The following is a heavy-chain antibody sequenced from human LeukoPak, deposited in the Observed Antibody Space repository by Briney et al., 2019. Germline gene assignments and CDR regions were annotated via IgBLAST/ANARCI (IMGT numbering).Heavy chain of an antibody. CDR1: GFTFSSYG. Sequence: GGSLRLSCAASGFTFSSYGMHWVRQAPGKGLEWVAIISYDGSNKYYADSVKGRFTISRDNSKNTLYLQMNSLRAEDTAVYYCARARGITHYYYMDVWGKGTTVTVSS. D-gene: IGHD3-10*01. CDR3: ARARGITHYYYMDV. J-gene: IGHJ6*03. CDR2: ISYDGSNK. V-gene: IGHV3-30*03.